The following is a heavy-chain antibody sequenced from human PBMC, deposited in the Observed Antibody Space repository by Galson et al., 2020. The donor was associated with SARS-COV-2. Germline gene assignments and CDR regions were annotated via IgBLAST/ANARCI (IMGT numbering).Heavy chain of an antibody. Sequence: GGSLRLSCAASGFTFSSYGMHWVRQAPGKGLEWVAVISYDGSNKYYADSVKGRFTISRDNSKNTLYLQMNSLRAEDTAVYYCAKVLYAAGPDYYYYGMDVWGQGTTVTVSS. V-gene: IGHV3-30*18. CDR1: GFTFSSYG. CDR3: AKVLYAAGPDYYYYGMDV. CDR2: ISYDGSNK. D-gene: IGHD6-25*01. J-gene: IGHJ6*02.